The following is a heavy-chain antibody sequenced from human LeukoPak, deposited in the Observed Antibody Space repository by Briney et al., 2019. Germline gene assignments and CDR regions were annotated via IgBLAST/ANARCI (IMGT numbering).Heavy chain of an antibody. CDR2: LTVSGGS. Sequence: KPSETLSLTCSVSGGSVSSGISDWGWIRQPRGEGLDLKAFLTVSGGSYYNPSLRGRVTISLDTSKHQFSLSVTSVLGADTAVYYFARVPASGTGPDYWGQGTLVTVSS. CDR1: GGSVSSGISD. D-gene: IGHD6-13*01. V-gene: IGHV4-61*01. J-gene: IGHJ4*02. CDR3: ARVPASGTGPDY.